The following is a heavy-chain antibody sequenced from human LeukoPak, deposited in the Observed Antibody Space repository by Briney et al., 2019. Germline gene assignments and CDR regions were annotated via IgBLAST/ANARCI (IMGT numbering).Heavy chain of an antibody. Sequence: PSETLSLTCTFSGGSISSHYWSWIRQPPGKGLEWIGYIYYSGSTNYNPSLKSRVTISVDTSKNQFSLKLSSVTAADTAVYYCARATYCSSTSCYTGYYYYYMDVCGKGTTVTVSS. J-gene: IGHJ6*03. D-gene: IGHD2-2*02. CDR1: GGSISSHY. CDR2: IYYSGST. CDR3: ARATYCSSTSCYTGYYYYYMDV. V-gene: IGHV4-59*11.